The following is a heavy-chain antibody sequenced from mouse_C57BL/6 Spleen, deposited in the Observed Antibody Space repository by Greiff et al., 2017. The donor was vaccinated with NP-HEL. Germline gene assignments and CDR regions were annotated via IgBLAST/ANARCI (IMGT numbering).Heavy chain of an antibody. CDR1: GYTFTSYW. J-gene: IGHJ2*01. CDR3: AREGYGSSPYFDY. CDR2: INPSSGYT. V-gene: IGHV1-7*01. Sequence: QVHVKQSGAELAKPGASVKLSCKASGYTFTSYWMHWVKQRPGQGLEWIGYINPSSGYTKYNQKFKDKATLTADKSSSTAYMQLSSLTYEDSAVYYCAREGYGSSPYFDYWGQGTTLTVSS. D-gene: IGHD1-1*01.